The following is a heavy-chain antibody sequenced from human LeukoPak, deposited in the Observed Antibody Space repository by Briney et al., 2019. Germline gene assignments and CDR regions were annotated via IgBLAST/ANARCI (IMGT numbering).Heavy chain of an antibody. CDR3: ARQIKDTYGRHRRIYFDY. CDR1: GYSITSAYY. D-gene: IGHD5-18*01. CDR2: IYYSGST. J-gene: IGHJ4*02. V-gene: IGHV4-38-2*02. Sequence: SETLSLTCTVSGYSITSAYYWGWIRQPPGKGLEWIGSIYYSGSTYYNPSLKSRVTISVDTSKNQFSLKLSSVTAADTAVYYCARQIKDTYGRHRRIYFDYWGQGALVTVSS.